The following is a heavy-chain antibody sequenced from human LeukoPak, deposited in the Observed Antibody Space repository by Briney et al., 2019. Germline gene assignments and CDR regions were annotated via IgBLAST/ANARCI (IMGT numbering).Heavy chain of an antibody. J-gene: IGHJ6*04. V-gene: IGHV4-4*07. Sequence: SETLSLTCTVSGGSISDYYWSWVRQPAGKGLEWIGRINSSGNTKYNPSLKSRVTMSVDTSKNQFSLKLSSVTAADTAVYYCARGPEDYGSGSWLDVWGKGTTVTISS. D-gene: IGHD3-10*01. CDR2: INSSGNT. CDR3: ARGPEDYGSGSWLDV. CDR1: GGSISDYY.